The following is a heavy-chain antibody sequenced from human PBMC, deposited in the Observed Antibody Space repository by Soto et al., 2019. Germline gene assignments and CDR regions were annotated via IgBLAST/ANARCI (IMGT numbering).Heavy chain of an antibody. V-gene: IGHV4-59*01. CDR3: TRRQGSYLDQ. D-gene: IGHD2-15*01. CDR2: ISYSGST. Sequence: QVQLQESGPGLVKPSETLSLNCTVSGGSISSFYWRWVRQTPGKGLEWIGYISYSGSTNYNPSLISRVTISVDTSKKQFSLKLTSVTTADTAVYYCTRRQGSYLDQWGQGTLVTVSS. CDR1: GGSISSFY. J-gene: IGHJ4*02.